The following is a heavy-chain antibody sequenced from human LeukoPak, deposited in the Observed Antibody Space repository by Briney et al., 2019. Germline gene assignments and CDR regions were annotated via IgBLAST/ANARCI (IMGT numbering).Heavy chain of an antibody. V-gene: IGHV4-34*01. Sequence: SETLSLTCTVSGDSISSYNWSWIRQPPGKGLEWIGEINHSGSTNYNPSLKSRVTISVDTSKNQFSLKLSSVTAADTAVYYCARGRGYCTNGVCYLGLFDYWGQGTLVTVSS. D-gene: IGHD2-8*01. CDR3: ARGRGYCTNGVCYLGLFDY. CDR1: GDSISSYN. J-gene: IGHJ4*02. CDR2: INHSGST.